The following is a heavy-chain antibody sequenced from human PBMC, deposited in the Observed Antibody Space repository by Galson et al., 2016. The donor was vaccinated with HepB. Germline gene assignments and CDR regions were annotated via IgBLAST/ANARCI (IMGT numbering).Heavy chain of an antibody. D-gene: IGHD3-22*01. CDR2: ISFDGNNK. V-gene: IGHV3-30*18. J-gene: IGHJ4*02. CDR1: GFTFSNYG. CDR3: ANTYYYDSSGYYS. Sequence: SLRLSCAASGFTFSNYGMHWVRQAPGKGLEWVAVISFDGNNKKYAGSVKGRLTISRDNSKNTLYLQMNSLRDEDTAVYYCANTYYYDSSGYYSWGQGALVTVSS.